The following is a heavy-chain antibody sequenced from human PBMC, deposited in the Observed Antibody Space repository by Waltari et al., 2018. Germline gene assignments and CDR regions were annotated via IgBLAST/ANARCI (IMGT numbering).Heavy chain of an antibody. Sequence: QVPLVQSGSELKKPGASVKVSCKASGYTFTNYAINWLRQAPGQGLELMGWINTNTGNPTYVQGFTGRFVFSLDTSFSTAYLQINSLKADDTAVYYCAREVVPAATIVVNWFDPWGQGTLVTVSS. D-gene: IGHD2-2*01. CDR3: AREVVPAATIVVNWFDP. J-gene: IGHJ5*02. CDR2: INTNTGNP. V-gene: IGHV7-4-1*02. CDR1: GYTFTNYA.